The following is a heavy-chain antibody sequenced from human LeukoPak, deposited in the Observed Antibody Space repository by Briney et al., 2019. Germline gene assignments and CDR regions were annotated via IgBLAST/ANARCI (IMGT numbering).Heavy chain of an antibody. Sequence: GASVKVSCKASGYTFTGYYMHWVRQAPGQELEWMGRINPNSGGTNYAQKFQGRVTMTRDTSISTAYMELSRLRSEDTAVYYCAHYYDSKVDYWGQGTLVTVSS. D-gene: IGHD3-22*01. CDR2: INPNSGGT. J-gene: IGHJ4*02. CDR1: GYTFTGYY. CDR3: AHYYDSKVDY. V-gene: IGHV1-2*06.